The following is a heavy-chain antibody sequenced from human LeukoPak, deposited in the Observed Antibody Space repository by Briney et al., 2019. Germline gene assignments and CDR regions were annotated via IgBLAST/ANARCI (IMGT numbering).Heavy chain of an antibody. J-gene: IGHJ4*02. CDR2: IYSGYSYT. Sequence: GEALKISCKGSGYSFTSYWIGWVRQMPGKGLEWMGSIYSGYSYTRYSPSFQGQVTISADTSISTAYLQWSSLKASDTAMYYCASDRGYLAAAGRYWGQEPLATVSS. V-gene: IGHV5-51*01. CDR3: ASDRGYLAAAGRY. D-gene: IGHD6-13*01. CDR1: GYSFTSYW.